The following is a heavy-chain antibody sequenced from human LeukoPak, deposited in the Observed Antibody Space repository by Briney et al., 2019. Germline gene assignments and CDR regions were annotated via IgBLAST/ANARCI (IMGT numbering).Heavy chain of an antibody. Sequence: GGSVRLSCAVSGFNFRDHWIDWVRQAPGKGLEWVGDIKTDGSETYYVDSLKGRFSISRDNTNNALYLQMNSLRVEDTAVYYCAKNNGWFHLAQWGQGTLVTVSS. D-gene: IGHD6-19*01. J-gene: IGHJ4*02. CDR2: IKTDGSET. CDR3: AKNNGWFHLAQ. CDR1: GFNFRDHW. V-gene: IGHV3-7*03.